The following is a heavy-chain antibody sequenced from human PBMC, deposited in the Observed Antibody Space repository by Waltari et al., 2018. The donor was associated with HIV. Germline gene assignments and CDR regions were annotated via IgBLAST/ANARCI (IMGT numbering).Heavy chain of an antibody. J-gene: IGHJ5*02. CDR3: TRDTDNWSGLGGFDP. CDR2: LNSDATSA. D-gene: IGHD3-3*01. CDR1: GFSLSRYW. V-gene: IGHV3-74*01. Sequence: DVQLVESGGRFVEPGGSLRLSCAASGFSLSRYWMHWVRQTPGKGLSWLLCLNSDATSATYADSVKGRFIISRDNADNTLYLQMNNLRAEDTAIYYCTRDTDNWSGLGGFDPWGQGTLVIVSS.